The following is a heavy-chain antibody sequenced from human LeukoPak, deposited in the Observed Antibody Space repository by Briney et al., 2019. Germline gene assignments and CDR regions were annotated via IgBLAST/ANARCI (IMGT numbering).Heavy chain of an antibody. J-gene: IGHJ6*03. V-gene: IGHV4-38-2*01. CDR1: GYPINNAYY. Sequence: SETLSLTCGVSGYPINNAYYWVWIRQPPGKGLEWIGSPYHPDSTYYNPSLKSRVTMSVDTSRNQFSLRLSFVTAADTAVYYCARQYDSYFYYYLDLWGTGTTVTVSS. D-gene: IGHD2-2*01. CDR3: ARQYDSYFYYYLDL. CDR2: PYHPDST.